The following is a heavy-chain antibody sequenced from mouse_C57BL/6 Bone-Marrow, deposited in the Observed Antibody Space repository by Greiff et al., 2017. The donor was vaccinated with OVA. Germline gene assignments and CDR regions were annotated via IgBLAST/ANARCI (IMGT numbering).Heavy chain of an antibody. D-gene: IGHD2-2*01. Sequence: VQLQESGAELVRPGTSVKVSCKASGYAFTNYLIEWVKQRPGQGLEWIGVINPGSGGTNYNEKFKGKATLTADKSSSTAYMQLSSLTSEDSAVYSCARMYYGYYFDYWGQGTTLTVSS. CDR1: GYAFTNYL. CDR2: INPGSGGT. V-gene: IGHV1-54*01. J-gene: IGHJ2*01. CDR3: ARMYYGYYFDY.